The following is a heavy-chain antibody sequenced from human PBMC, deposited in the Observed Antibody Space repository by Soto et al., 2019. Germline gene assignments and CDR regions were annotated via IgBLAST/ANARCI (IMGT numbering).Heavy chain of an antibody. Sequence: SETLSLTCTVSGGSIGNSYWSWIRQSPGKGLEWIGYIYYSGSSNYNPSLKSRVSISVDTSKNQFSLKLSSVTAADTAVYYCARHSSSWPIFDYWGQGTLVTVPS. CDR3: ARHSSSWPIFDY. CDR2: IYYSGSS. CDR1: GGSIGNSY. V-gene: IGHV4-59*08. D-gene: IGHD6-13*01. J-gene: IGHJ4*02.